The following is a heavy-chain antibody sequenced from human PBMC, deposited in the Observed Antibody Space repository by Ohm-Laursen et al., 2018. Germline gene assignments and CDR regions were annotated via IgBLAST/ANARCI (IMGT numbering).Heavy chain of an antibody. V-gene: IGHV3-11*01. CDR1: GFIFSDYY. J-gene: IGHJ4*02. D-gene: IGHD6-13*01. CDR3: ARGGQQQVEDY. CDR2: ISSSGSAK. Sequence: RLSCAASGFIFSDYYMTWIRQAPGKGLEWISYISSSGSAKYYADSVKGRFTISRDNAKNSLYLQMNSLRAEDTAVYYCARGGQQQVEDYWGQGTLVTVSS.